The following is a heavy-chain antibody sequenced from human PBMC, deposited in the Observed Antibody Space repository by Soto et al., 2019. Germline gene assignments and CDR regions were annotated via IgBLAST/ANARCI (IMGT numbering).Heavy chain of an antibody. D-gene: IGHD2-2*01. CDR2: IIPIFGTA. J-gene: IGHJ6*02. CDR1: GGTFSSYA. CDR3: ARVKIVVVPAAISAGNYYHYYGMDV. V-gene: IGHV1-69*13. Sequence: ASVKVSCKASGGTFSSYAISWVRQAPGQGLEWMGGIIPIFGTANYAQKFQGRVTITADESTSTAYMELSSLRSEDTAVYYCARVKIVVVPAAISAGNYYHYYGMDVWGQGTTVTVSS.